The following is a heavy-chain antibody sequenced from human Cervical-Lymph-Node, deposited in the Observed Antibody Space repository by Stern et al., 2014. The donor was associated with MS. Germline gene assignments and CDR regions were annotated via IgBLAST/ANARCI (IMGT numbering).Heavy chain of an antibody. V-gene: IGHV3-33*01. D-gene: IGHD1-14*01. Sequence: VQLVESGGGVVQPGRSLRLSWAASGFTFSNFGIHWVRRAPGKGLEWVAATWYDGSNDYYADSVTGRFTISRDNSKNTLYLQMSSLRAEDTSVYYCARSAFAKYTTGWYFYGMDVWGLGTTVTVSS. J-gene: IGHJ6*02. CDR1: GFTFSNFG. CDR3: ARSAFAKYTTGWYFYGMDV. CDR2: TWYDGSND.